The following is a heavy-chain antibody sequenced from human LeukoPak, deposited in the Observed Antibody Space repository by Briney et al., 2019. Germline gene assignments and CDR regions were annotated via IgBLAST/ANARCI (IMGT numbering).Heavy chain of an antibody. CDR1: GFTFSSYW. Sequence: PGGSLRLSCAASGFTFSSYWMHWVRQAPGKGLVWVSRINSDGSSTSYADSVKGRFTISRDNAKNTLYLQMNSLRAEDTAVYYCARRSAVAGTLDYWGQGTPVTVSS. CDR3: ARRSAVAGTLDY. CDR2: INSDGSST. D-gene: IGHD6-19*01. J-gene: IGHJ4*02. V-gene: IGHV3-74*01.